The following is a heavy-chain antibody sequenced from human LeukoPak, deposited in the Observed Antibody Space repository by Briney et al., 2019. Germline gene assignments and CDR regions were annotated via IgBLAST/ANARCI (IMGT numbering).Heavy chain of an antibody. Sequence: SETLSLTCTVSGGSISSSSYYWGWIRQPPGKGLEWIGSIYYSGSTYYNPSLKSRVTISVDTSKNQFSLKLSSVTAADTAVYYCAREETTVTTGGWFDPWGQGTLVTVSS. J-gene: IGHJ5*02. CDR1: GGSISSSSYY. CDR3: AREETTVTTGGWFDP. D-gene: IGHD4-17*01. V-gene: IGHV4-39*07. CDR2: IYYSGST.